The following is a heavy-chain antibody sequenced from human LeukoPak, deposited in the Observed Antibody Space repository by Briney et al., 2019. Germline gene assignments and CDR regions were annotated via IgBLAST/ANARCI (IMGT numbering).Heavy chain of an antibody. CDR2: IYPGDSDT. CDR3: ARGLRDCSSTSCYGVNWFDP. Sequence: GESLKISCKGSGYSFTSYWIGWVRQMPGKGLEWMGIIYPGDSDTRYSPSFQGQVTISADKSISTAYLQWSSPKASDTAMYYCARGLRDCSSTSCYGVNWFDPWGQGTLVTVSP. V-gene: IGHV5-51*01. CDR1: GYSFTSYW. J-gene: IGHJ5*02. D-gene: IGHD2-2*01.